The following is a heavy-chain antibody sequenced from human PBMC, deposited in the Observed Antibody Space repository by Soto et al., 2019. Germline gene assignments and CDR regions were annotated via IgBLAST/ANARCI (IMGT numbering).Heavy chain of an antibody. CDR3: ARDADYGGNYWYFDL. CDR2: ISAYNGNT. CDR1: GYTFTTYG. V-gene: IGHV1-18*01. D-gene: IGHD4-17*01. Sequence: QVQLVQSGAEVKKPGASVKVSCKASGYTFTTYGISWVRQAPGQGREWMGWISAYNGNTNYAQKLQGRVTMTTDTSTSTAYMELRSLRSDDTAVYYCARDADYGGNYWYFDLWGRGTLVTVSS. J-gene: IGHJ2*01.